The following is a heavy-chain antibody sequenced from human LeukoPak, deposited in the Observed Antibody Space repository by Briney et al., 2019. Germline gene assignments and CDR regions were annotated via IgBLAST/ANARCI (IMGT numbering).Heavy chain of an antibody. Sequence: GGSLRLSCAASGFAFSRYGMHWLRQAPGTGLEWVAVMWYDGSNEAYADSVRGRFTISRDNSENRLYLQMSSLRVEDTAVYYCAREHTIAATGTHWFAPWGQGTLVTVSS. J-gene: IGHJ5*02. CDR2: MWYDGSNE. CDR3: AREHTIAATGTHWFAP. D-gene: IGHD6-13*01. V-gene: IGHV3-33*01. CDR1: GFAFSRYG.